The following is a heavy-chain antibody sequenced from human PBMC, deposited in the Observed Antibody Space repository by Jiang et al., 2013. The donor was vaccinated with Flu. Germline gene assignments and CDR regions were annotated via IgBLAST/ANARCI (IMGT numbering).Heavy chain of an antibody. CDR2: TYYRSKWYN. Sequence: QTLSLTCAISGDSVSSDSVAWNWIRQSPSRGLEWLGRTYYRSKWYNDYAVSVKSRITINPDTSKNQFSLQLNSVTPEDTAVYYCARERITMVRGVHYYYGMDVWGQGTTVTVSS. D-gene: IGHD3-10*01. CDR1: GDSVSSDSVA. V-gene: IGHV6-1*01. J-gene: IGHJ6*02. CDR3: ARERITMVRGVHYYYGMDV.